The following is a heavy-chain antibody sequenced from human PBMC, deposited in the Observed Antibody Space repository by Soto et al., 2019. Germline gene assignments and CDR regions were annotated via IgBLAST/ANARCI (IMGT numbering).Heavy chain of an antibody. Sequence: QVPLVESGGGLVQPGGSLRLSCTASGFTFSDYYMSWLRQAPGKGLEWISYISSSSSAQKSADSVKGRFTISRDNAKNSLYLHMNSLRAEDTAVYYCARVEWDAWYYFDYWGQGTLVTVSS. CDR2: ISSSSSAQ. CDR1: GFTFSDYY. CDR3: ARVEWDAWYYFDY. V-gene: IGHV3-11*05. J-gene: IGHJ4*02. D-gene: IGHD1-26*01.